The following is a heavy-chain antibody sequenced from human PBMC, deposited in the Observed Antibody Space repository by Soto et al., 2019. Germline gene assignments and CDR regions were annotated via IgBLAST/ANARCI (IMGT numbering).Heavy chain of an antibody. D-gene: IGHD1-26*01. CDR2: ISGSGGST. V-gene: IGHV3-23*01. J-gene: IGHJ4*02. CDR3: AKNPPGSGSSPGYYFDY. CDR1: GFTFSSYA. Sequence: EVQLLESGGGLVQPGGSLRLSCAAPGFTFSSYAMSWVRQAPGKGLEWVSAISGSGGSTYYADSVMGRFTISRDNSKNTLYLQMNSLRPEDTAVYYCAKNPPGSGSSPGYYFDYWGQGTLVTVSS.